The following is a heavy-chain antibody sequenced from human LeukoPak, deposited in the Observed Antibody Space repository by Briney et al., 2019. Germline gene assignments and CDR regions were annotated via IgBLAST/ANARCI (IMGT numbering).Heavy chain of an antibody. CDR3: ARTSMVRGVLYYYYMDV. CDR2: INHSGST. CDR1: GGSFSGYY. Sequence: PSETPSLTCAVYGGSFSGYYWSWIRQPPGKGLEWIGEINHSGSTNYNPSLKSRVTISVDTSKNQFSLKLSSVTAADTAVYYCARTSMVRGVLYYYYMDVWGKGTTVTVSS. D-gene: IGHD3-10*01. V-gene: IGHV4-34*01. J-gene: IGHJ6*03.